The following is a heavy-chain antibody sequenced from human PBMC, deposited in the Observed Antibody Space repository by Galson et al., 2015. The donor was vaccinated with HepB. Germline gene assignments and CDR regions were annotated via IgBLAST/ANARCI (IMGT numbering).Heavy chain of an antibody. CDR1: GFTFSDYY. CDR2: ISSTSIYT. J-gene: IGHJ3*02. Sequence: SLRLSCAASGFTFSDYYMSWIRQAPGKGLEWVSKISSTSIYTTYAGSVKGRFTISRDNAKNSLFLQMNSLRSEDMAVYYCARGDYYGSGTLTFDIWGQGTMVTVSS. V-gene: IGHV3-11*06. CDR3: ARGDYYGSGTLTFDI. D-gene: IGHD3-10*01.